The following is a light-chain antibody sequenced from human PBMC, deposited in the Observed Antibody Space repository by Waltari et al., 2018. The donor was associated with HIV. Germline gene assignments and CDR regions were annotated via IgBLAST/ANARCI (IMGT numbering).Light chain of an antibody. CDR3: QQYNNWPPYT. CDR1: QSVGSN. Sequence: EVVVTQSPSTLSLSPGESATISCRTSQSVGSNFAWYQQKPGQAPRLLMFGSSKRAAGFPARFSGSGYGTEFTLTISSLQPEDVGIYYCQQYNNWPPYTFGQGTNLEIK. V-gene: IGKV3-15*01. CDR2: GSS. J-gene: IGKJ2*01.